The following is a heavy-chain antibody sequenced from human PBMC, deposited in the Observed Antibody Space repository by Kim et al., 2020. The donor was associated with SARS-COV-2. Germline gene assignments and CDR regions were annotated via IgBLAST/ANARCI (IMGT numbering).Heavy chain of an antibody. D-gene: IGHD3-10*01. Sequence: ASVKVSCKASGYTFSNNAIHWVRQAPGQRLEWMGWINCGNGYTKYSQNFQDRVTFTRDRSASTAYMDLSSLTSEDTAVYYCTRAGYYTSGFSSLGMDVWGQGTTVIVSS. CDR3: TRAGYYTSGFSSLGMDV. J-gene: IGHJ6*02. CDR2: INCGNGYT. V-gene: IGHV1-3*01. CDR1: GYTFSNNA.